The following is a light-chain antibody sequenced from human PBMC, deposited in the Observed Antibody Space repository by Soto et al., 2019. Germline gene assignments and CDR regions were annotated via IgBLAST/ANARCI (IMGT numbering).Light chain of an antibody. CDR2: DTS. CDR3: QQCGVSPWT. CDR1: QSVGSTC. V-gene: IGKV3-20*01. Sequence: FVLTQSPVTLSLSPGEGATLSCRASQSVGSTCLAWYQQKPGQAPRLLIYDTSSRATGIPARVSGSGSGTDFTLTISGLEPEDFAVYYCQQCGVSPWTFGQWTKVEI. J-gene: IGKJ1*01.